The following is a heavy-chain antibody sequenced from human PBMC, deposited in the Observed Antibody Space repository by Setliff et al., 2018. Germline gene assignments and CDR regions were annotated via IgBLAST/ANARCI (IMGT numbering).Heavy chain of an antibody. CDR2: INHSGST. V-gene: IGHV4-34*01. J-gene: IGHJ4*02. CDR1: GGSFSGYY. CDR3: ARAGIAAPFDY. D-gene: IGHD6-13*01. Sequence: TLSLTCAVYGGSFSGYYWSWIRQPPGKGLEWIGEINHSGSTNYNPSLKSRVTISVDTSKNQFSLKLSSVTAADTAVYYCARAGIAAPFDYWGQGTLVTVSS.